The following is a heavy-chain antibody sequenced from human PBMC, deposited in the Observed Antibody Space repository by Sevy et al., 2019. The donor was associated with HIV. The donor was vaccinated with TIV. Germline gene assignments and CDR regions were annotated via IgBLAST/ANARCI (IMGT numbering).Heavy chain of an antibody. CDR3: ASSRDYYDNSGPNFDY. J-gene: IGHJ4*02. CDR2: FEPEDGET. D-gene: IGHD3-22*01. V-gene: IGHV1-24*01. CDR1: GYTLTQLS. Sequence: ASVKVSCKVSGYTLTQLSMHWVRQAPGKGLEWMGGFEPEDGETLHSQNFQGRVTLTEDTSTDTAYMGLSSLRSEDTAVYYYASSRDYYDNSGPNFDYWGQGTLVTVSS.